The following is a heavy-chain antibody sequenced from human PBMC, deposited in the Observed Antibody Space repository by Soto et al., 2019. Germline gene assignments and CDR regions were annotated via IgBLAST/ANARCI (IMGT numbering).Heavy chain of an antibody. CDR1: GGTFSSYA. CDR3: ASGIAVAGSYYYYYGMDV. J-gene: IGHJ6*02. V-gene: IGHV1-69*01. CDR2: IIPIFGTA. D-gene: IGHD6-19*01. Sequence: QVQLVQSGAEVKKPGSSVKVSCKASGGTFSSYAISWVRQAPGQGLEWMGGIIPIFGTANYAQKFQGRVTITAEESTSTAYMELSSLRSEDTAVYYCASGIAVAGSYYYYYGMDVWGQGTTVTVSS.